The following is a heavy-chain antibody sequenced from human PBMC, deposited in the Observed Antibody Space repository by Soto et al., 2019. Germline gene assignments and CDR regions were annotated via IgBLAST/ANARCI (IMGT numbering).Heavy chain of an antibody. Sequence: PSETLTLTCTASGGSVSGYYWSWIRQSPGRGLEWLGYIFYRGTTLYSPSVQSRLSITVDTSKNQFSLKMRSVTAADTAIYYCTRHAIIARLQYGMDVWGRGTTVTVSS. CDR1: GGSVSGYY. CDR2: IFYRGTT. D-gene: IGHD1-26*01. J-gene: IGHJ6*02. CDR3: TRHAIIARLQYGMDV. V-gene: IGHV4-59*02.